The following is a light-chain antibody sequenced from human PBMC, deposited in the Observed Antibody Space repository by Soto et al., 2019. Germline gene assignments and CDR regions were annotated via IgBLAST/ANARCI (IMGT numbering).Light chain of an antibody. J-gene: IGLJ1*01. Sequence: QSVLSQPASVSWSPGHSITISCTGTITDIGAYNYVSWYQQHPGKAPKLLIYGVSSRPSGVSNRFSGSKSGNAAYLTISGLQADDEAEYYCSSYTSSITHYVFGTGTKVTVL. CDR2: GVS. CDR3: SSYTSSITHYV. CDR1: ITDIGAYNY. V-gene: IGLV2-14*01.